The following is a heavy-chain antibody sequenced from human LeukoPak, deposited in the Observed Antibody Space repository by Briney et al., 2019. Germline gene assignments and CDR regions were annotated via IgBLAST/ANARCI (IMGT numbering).Heavy chain of an antibody. CDR1: GLTFSSYA. D-gene: IGHD3-3*01. V-gene: IGHV3-30-3*01. J-gene: IGHJ6*02. CDR3: ARDLPSPNYDFWSGYFNYYGMDV. CDR2: ISYDGSNK. Sequence: GRSLRLSCAASGLTFSSYAMHWVRQAPGKGLEWVAVISYDGSNKYYADSVKGRFTISRDNSKNTLYLQMNSLRAEDTAVYYCARDLPSPNYDFWSGYFNYYGMDVWGQGTTVTVSS.